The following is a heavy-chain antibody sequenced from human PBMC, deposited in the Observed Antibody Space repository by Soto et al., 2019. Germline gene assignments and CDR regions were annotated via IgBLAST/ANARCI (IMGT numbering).Heavy chain of an antibody. CDR3: AKGGDYDISHYGMDV. D-gene: IGHD3-9*01. V-gene: IGHV3-9*01. CDR2: ASWDSDTM. J-gene: IGHJ6*02. Sequence: EVQLVESGGGLVQLGTSPRLSCAASGFTFDHYAMHWVRQTPGKGLEWVAGASWDSDTMGYADSVRGRFTISRDNGKNSLDLQMNSLRVDDTALYYCAKGGDYDISHYGMDVWGQGTTVTVSS. CDR1: GFTFDHYA.